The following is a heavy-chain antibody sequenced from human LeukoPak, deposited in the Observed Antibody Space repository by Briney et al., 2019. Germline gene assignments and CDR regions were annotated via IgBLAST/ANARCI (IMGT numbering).Heavy chain of an antibody. J-gene: IGHJ6*02. D-gene: IGHD3-3*01. CDR3: ARDRMEVLRFLEWWHYGMDV. CDR1: GFTFSSYG. V-gene: IGHV3-33*01. Sequence: PGRSLRLSCAASGFTFSSYGMHWVRQAPGKGLEWVAVIWYDGSNKYYADSVKGRFTISRDNSKNTLYLQMNSLRAEDTAVYYCARDRMEVLRFLEWWHYGMDVWGQGTTVTVSS. CDR2: IWYDGSNK.